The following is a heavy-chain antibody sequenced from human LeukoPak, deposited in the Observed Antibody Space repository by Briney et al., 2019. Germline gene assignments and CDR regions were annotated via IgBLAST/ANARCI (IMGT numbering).Heavy chain of an antibody. D-gene: IGHD1-26*01. CDR2: INYSGTT. J-gene: IGHJ4*02. V-gene: IGHV4-39*01. Sequence: SETLSLTCTVSGASISGSRGYYWGWIRQPPGKGLEWISSINYSGTTHYNPFLKSRVSISVDTSKNQFSLNLNSVTAADTAVYYCARQSVGTASIYYFAYWGQGILVTVSS. CDR3: ARQSVGTASIYYFAY. CDR1: GASISGSRGYY.